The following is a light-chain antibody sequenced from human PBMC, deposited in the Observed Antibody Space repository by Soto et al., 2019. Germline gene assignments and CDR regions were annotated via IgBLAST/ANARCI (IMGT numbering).Light chain of an antibody. CDR2: EVT. Sequence: QSALTQPASVSGSPGQSITISCTGTSGDIGGYNYVSWYQQHPGKAPKLRISEVTNRPSGVANRFSGSKSGNTASLTISWLQAEDEADYYCSSYTTNISPVVFGGGTKVTVL. J-gene: IGLJ2*01. CDR3: SSYTTNISPVV. CDR1: SGDIGGYNY. V-gene: IGLV2-14*01.